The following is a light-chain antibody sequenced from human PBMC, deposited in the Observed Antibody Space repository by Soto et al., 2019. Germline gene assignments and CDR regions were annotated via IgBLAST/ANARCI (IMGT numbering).Light chain of an antibody. Sequence: VLTQSPDILSLSPGQTATLSCRASESVDRYVAWYQQKVGQAPRLLIYDAFTRATGVAARFSGSGSATDFTLTISSLEPDDFAVYYCQQYGSSPYTFGQGTKLEIK. J-gene: IGKJ2*01. V-gene: IGKV3-20*01. CDR3: QQYGSSPYT. CDR1: ESVDRY. CDR2: DAF.